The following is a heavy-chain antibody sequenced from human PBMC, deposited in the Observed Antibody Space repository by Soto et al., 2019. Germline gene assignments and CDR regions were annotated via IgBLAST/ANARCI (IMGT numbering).Heavy chain of an antibody. Sequence: EVLLLESGGGLVQPGGSLRLSCAASGFSVSRYAMMWVRQPPGKGQEWVAGMTGSGGDIRYADPVKGRFTISKDNSKNTLYLQMNSLRAEDTAIYYCAKDAVYGDGLWLAGNWGQGTLVTVSS. V-gene: IGHV3-23*01. D-gene: IGHD2-21*02. CDR3: AKDAVYGDGLWLAGN. J-gene: IGHJ4*02. CDR2: MTGSGGDI. CDR1: GFSVSRYA.